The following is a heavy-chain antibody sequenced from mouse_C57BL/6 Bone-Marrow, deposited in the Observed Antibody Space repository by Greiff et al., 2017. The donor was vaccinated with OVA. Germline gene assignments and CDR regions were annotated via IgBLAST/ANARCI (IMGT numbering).Heavy chain of an antibody. J-gene: IGHJ2*01. D-gene: IGHD3-3*01. CDR2: ISYSGST. CDR1: GYSITSGYD. CDR3: AREGLYYFDY. Sequence: EVKVEESGPGMVKPSQSLSLTCTVTGYSITSGYDWHWIRHFPGNKLEWMGYISYSGSTNYNPSLKSRISITHDTSKNHFFLKLNSVTTEDTATYYCAREGLYYFDYWGQGTTLTVSS. V-gene: IGHV3-1*01.